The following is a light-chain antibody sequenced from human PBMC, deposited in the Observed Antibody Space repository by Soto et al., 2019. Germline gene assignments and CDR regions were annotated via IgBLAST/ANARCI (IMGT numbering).Light chain of an antibody. Sequence: DIVMTQSPLSLPVTPGEPASISCRSSQSHLHSNGYNYLDWYLQKSGQSPQLLIYLGSNRASGVPDRFSGSGSGKDFTLKISRVEAEDVGVYYCMRALQTFTFGQGTRLEIK. J-gene: IGKJ5*01. V-gene: IGKV2-28*01. CDR3: MRALQTFT. CDR2: LGS. CDR1: QSHLHSNGYNY.